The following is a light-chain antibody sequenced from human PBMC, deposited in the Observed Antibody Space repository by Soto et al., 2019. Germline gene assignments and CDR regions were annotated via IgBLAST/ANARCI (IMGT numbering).Light chain of an antibody. V-gene: IGKV3-11*01. J-gene: IGKJ5*01. Sequence: EIALTQSPATLSLSPGQRATLSCRASQSVSRYLVWYQQKRGQAPRLLIYDASNRATGIPARFSRSGFVTDFALPISSLEPEDFAVYYCQQRQHWPPITFGQGTRLEI. CDR2: DAS. CDR3: QQRQHWPPIT. CDR1: QSVSRY.